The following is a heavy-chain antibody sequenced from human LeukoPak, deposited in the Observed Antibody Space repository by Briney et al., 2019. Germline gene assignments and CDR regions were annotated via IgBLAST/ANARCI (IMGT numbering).Heavy chain of an antibody. CDR3: ARDKYYFDSSGFAYYMDV. Sequence: GGSLRLSCAASGFTFSSYGMSWVRQAPGKGLEWVSAISGSGGSTYYADSMKGRCTISRDNSKNTLYLQMNSLRAEDTAVYYCARDKYYFDSSGFAYYMDVWGEGTTVTVSS. CDR2: ISGSGGST. D-gene: IGHD3-22*01. V-gene: IGHV3-23*01. J-gene: IGHJ6*03. CDR1: GFTFSSYG.